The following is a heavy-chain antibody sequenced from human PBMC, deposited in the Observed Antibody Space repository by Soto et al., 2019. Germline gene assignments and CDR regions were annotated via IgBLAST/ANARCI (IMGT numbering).Heavy chain of an antibody. J-gene: IGHJ6*03. CDR2: IYWDDDK. CDR3: AHITLFTGLSSSWYWSYYYYYYMDV. Sequence: SGPTLVNPTQNPPLTCPFSGFSLRPSGVGVGWIRQPPGKALEWPALIYWDDDKRYSPSLKSRLTITKDTSKNQVVLTMTNMDPVDTATYYCAHITLFTGLSSSWYWSYYYYYYMDVWGKGTTVTVSS. CDR1: GFSLRPSGVG. D-gene: IGHD6-13*01. V-gene: IGHV2-5*02.